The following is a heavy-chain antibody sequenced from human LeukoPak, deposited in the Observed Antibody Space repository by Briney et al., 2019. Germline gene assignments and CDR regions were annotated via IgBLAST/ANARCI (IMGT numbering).Heavy chain of an antibody. CDR2: IYTSGST. CDR3: AREEEGYDSSGYYSVFDY. Sequence: SETLSLTCTVSGSSISSYYWSWIRQPAGKGLEWIGRIYTSGSTNYNPSLKSRVTMSVDTSKNQFSLKLSSVTAADTAVYYCAREEEGYDSSGYYSVFDYWGQGTLVTVSS. CDR1: GSSISSYY. D-gene: IGHD3-22*01. V-gene: IGHV4-4*07. J-gene: IGHJ4*02.